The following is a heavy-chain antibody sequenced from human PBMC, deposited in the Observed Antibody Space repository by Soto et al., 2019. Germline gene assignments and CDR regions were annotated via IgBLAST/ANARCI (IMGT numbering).Heavy chain of an antibody. J-gene: IGHJ6*03. CDR1: GGTFSSYT. CDR3: VVVPAAMLNYYYYYYMDV. D-gene: IGHD2-2*01. V-gene: IGHV1-69*02. Sequence: ASVKVSCKASGGTFSSYTISWVRQAPGQGLEWMGRIIPILGIANYAQKFQGRVTITADKSTSTAYMELSSLRSEDTAVYYCVVVPAAMLNYYYYYYMDVWGKGTTVTVSS. CDR2: IIPILGIA.